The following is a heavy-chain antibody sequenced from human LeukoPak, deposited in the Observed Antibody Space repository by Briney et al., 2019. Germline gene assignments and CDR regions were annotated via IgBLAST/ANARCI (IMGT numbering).Heavy chain of an antibody. CDR3: AKPLMRDRWFGES. J-gene: IGHJ5*02. V-gene: IGHV3-30*02. Sequence: GGSLRLSCAASGFTFSSYGMSWVRQAPGKGLEWVAFIRFDGNDKFYANSVKGRFAISKDTSRNTLYLQMNRLRREDTAVYYCAKPLMRDRWFGESWGQGTLVTVSS. CDR1: GFTFSSYG. CDR2: IRFDGNDK. D-gene: IGHD3-10*01.